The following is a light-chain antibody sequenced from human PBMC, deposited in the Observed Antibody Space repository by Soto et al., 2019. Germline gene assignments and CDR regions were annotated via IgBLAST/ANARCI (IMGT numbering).Light chain of an antibody. CDR3: QSYDSSKGV. CDR2: EDN. CDR1: SGSIASNY. J-gene: IGLJ2*01. Sequence: NFMLTQPHSVSASPGKTVTISCTRSSGSIASNYVQWYQQRPGSAPTTVIYEDNQRPSGVPDRFSGSIDSSSNSASLTIYGMKNEDEADYYCQSYDSSKGVFGGGTKLTVL. V-gene: IGLV6-57*03.